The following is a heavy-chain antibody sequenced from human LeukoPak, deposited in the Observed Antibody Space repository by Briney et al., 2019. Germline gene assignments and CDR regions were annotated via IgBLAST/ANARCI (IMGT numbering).Heavy chain of an antibody. CDR1: GFTFDDYA. D-gene: IGHD1-26*01. CDR2: INWNGGNT. CDR3: AATYSGNWEFDY. V-gene: IGHV3-20*04. J-gene: IGHJ4*02. Sequence: GGSLRLSCAASGFTFDDYAMSWGRQAPGKGLEWVSGINWNGGNTGSADSVKGRFTISRDNAKNSLYLQMNSLRAEDTALYYCAATYSGNWEFDYWGQGTLVAVSS.